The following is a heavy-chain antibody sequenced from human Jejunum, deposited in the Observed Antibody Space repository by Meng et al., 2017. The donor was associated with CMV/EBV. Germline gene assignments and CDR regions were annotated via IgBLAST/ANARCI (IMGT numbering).Heavy chain of an antibody. V-gene: IGHV3-23*01. CDR1: A. J-gene: IGHJ6*02. Sequence: ASSWVRQVPGKGLEWVSAISGSGGSTYYAASVKGRFTISRDNSKNTLYLQMNSLRAEDTAVYYCATPSDPSLYYDFWSGYYGMDVWGQGTTVTVSS. CDR2: ISGSGGST. CDR3: ATPSDPSLYYDFWSGYYGMDV. D-gene: IGHD3-3*01.